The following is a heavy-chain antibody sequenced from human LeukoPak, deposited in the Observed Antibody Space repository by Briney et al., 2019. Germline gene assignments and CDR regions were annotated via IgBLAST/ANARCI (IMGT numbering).Heavy chain of an antibody. CDR3: AREGSGTYLGTFDT. CDR1: ADSVSSNSAA. Sequence: SQTLSLTSAIFADSVSSNSAAWNWIRQSPSRGLEWLGRTYYRSKWYNDYAVSVKSRITIHPDTSKNQFSLQLSSVSPEDRAVYYCAREGSGTYLGTFDTWGQGTTVTVSS. V-gene: IGHV6-1*01. D-gene: IGHD3-10*01. J-gene: IGHJ3*02. CDR2: TYYRSKWYN.